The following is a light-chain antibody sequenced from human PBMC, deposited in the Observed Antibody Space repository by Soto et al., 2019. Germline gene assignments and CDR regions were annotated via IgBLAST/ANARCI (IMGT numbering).Light chain of an antibody. CDR3: GTWDSSLSAYV. V-gene: IGLV1-51*01. CDR1: SSNIGNNY. Sequence: QSVLTQPPSVSAAPAQKVTISCSGSSSNIGNNYVSWYQQLPGTAPKLLIYDNNKGPSGIPDRFSGSKSGTSATLGITGLQTGDEADYYCGTWDSSLSAYVFGTGTKLTVL. J-gene: IGLJ1*01. CDR2: DNN.